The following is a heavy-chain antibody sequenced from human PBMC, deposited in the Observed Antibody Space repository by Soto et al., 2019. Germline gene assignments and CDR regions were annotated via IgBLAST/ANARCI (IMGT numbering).Heavy chain of an antibody. Sequence: SVKVSCKASGGTVSSYTSSWVRAAPGQGLEWMGRIIPILGIASYAQKFKGRVTITADKSTSTAYMELSSLRSEDTAVYYCGRASYDLLPLSYLIDYYYFGMDVWGQGTTVTVSS. CDR3: GRASYDLLPLSYLIDYYYFGMDV. CDR1: GGTVSSYT. CDR2: IIPILGIA. D-gene: IGHD3-3*01. J-gene: IGHJ6*02. V-gene: IGHV1-69*02.